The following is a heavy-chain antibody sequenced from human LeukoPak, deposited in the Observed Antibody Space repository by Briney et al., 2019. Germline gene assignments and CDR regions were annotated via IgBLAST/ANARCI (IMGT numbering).Heavy chain of an antibody. V-gene: IGHV1-3*03. Sequence: ASVKVSCKASGYTFTSYAMHWVRQAPGQRLEWMGWINAGNGNTKYSQEFQGRVTITRDTSASTAYMELSSLRSEDMAVYYCARLLWLENYYYYMDVWGKGTTVTVSS. J-gene: IGHJ6*03. D-gene: IGHD3-10*01. CDR2: INAGNGNT. CDR1: GYTFTSYA. CDR3: ARLLWLENYYYYMDV.